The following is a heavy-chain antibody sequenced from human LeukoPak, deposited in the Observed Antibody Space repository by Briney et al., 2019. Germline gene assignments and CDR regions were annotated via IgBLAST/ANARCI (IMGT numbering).Heavy chain of an antibody. J-gene: IGHJ6*02. Sequence: PGGSLRLSCAASGFTFSSYSMNWVRQAPGKGLEWLSYISSSSNTIYYADSVKGRFTVSRDNAKNSLYLQMNSLRAEDTAVYYCARHIAGMDVWGQGTTVTVSS. CDR1: GFTFSSYS. CDR3: ARHIAGMDV. CDR2: ISSSSNTI. V-gene: IGHV3-48*01.